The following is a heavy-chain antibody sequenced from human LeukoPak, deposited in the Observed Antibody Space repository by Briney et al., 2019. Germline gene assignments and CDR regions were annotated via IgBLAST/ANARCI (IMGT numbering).Heavy chain of an antibody. D-gene: IGHD1-26*01. V-gene: IGHV3-48*02. CDR1: GFTFGNYA. J-gene: IGHJ4*02. CDR3: VLGSPFDY. Sequence: GGSLRLSCLASGFTFGNYAMSWVRQAPGKGLEWVSYISSSSRSIYYADSVKGRFTISRDNANNSLSLQMNSLRDEDTAVYYCVLGSPFDYWGQGTLVTVSS. CDR2: ISSSSRSI.